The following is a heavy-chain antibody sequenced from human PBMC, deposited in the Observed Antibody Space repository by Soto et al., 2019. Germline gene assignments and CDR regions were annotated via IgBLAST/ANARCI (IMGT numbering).Heavy chain of an antibody. V-gene: IGHV1-18*01. D-gene: IGHD3-10*01. CDR2: ISAYNGNT. Sequence: ASVKVSCKASGYTFTSYGISWVRQAPGQGLEWMGWISAYNGNTNYAQKLQGRVTMTTDTSTSTAYMELRSLRSDDTAVYYCARDLVPSYYGSGIYSWFDPWGQGTIPTVYS. J-gene: IGHJ5*02. CDR1: GYTFTSYG. CDR3: ARDLVPSYYGSGIYSWFDP.